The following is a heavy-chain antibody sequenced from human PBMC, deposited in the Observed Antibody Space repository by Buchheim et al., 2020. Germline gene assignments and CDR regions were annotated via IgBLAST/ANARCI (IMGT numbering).Heavy chain of an antibody. CDR2: IKQDGSEK. D-gene: IGHD3-10*01. V-gene: IGHV3-7*01. Sequence: EVQLVESGGGLVQPGGSLRLSCAASGFTFSSYWMSWVRQAPGKGLEWLANIKQDGSEKHYVDSVKGRFTISRDNAKNSLYLQMNSLRAEDTGVYYCARDQRAYDYGSWSPTWFDRWRQGTL. J-gene: IGHJ5*02. CDR3: ARDQRAYDYGSWSPTWFDR. CDR1: GFTFSSYW.